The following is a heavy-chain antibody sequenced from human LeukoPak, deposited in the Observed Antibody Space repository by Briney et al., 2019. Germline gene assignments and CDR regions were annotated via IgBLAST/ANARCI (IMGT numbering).Heavy chain of an antibody. Sequence: GGSLRLSCAASAFTFSHYGMHWVRQAPGKGLEWVAVIWYAGSNKYYAGSVKGRFTISRDNSKNTLSLQMNSLRAEDTAVYYCATAPRGGDYEDYWGQGTLVTVSS. J-gene: IGHJ4*02. CDR3: ATAPRGGDYEDY. D-gene: IGHD4-17*01. CDR2: IWYAGSNK. CDR1: AFTFSHYG. V-gene: IGHV3-33*01.